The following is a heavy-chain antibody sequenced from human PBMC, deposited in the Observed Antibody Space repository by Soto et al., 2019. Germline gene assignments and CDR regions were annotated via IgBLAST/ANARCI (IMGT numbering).Heavy chain of an antibody. V-gene: IGHV2-5*02. CDR3: AHSSYTWIQQTVSDY. Sequence: QITLKESGPTLVKSTQTLTLTCTFSGFSLSTSGVGVGWIRQPPGKALEWLALIYWDDDKRYSPSLKSRLTITKDTFKNQVVLTMTNMDPVDTATYYCAHSSYTWIQQTVSDYWGQGTLVTVSS. CDR1: GFSLSTSGVG. CDR2: IYWDDDK. D-gene: IGHD5-18*01. J-gene: IGHJ4*02.